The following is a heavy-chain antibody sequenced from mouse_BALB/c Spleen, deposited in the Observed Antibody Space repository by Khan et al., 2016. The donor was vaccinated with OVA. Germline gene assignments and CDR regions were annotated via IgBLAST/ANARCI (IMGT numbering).Heavy chain of an antibody. D-gene: IGHD1-1*01. CDR1: GFTFTSYW. CDR3: AREDYYGRNCYAMDY. V-gene: IGHV1S41*01. CDR2: IAPGSGSS. Sequence: DLVKPGASVKLSCKASGFTFTSYWINWIQQRPGQGLEWIGRIAPGSGSSSYNEMFKGKATLTLDTSSSTAYIQLSSLSSEDSADYFCAREDYYGRNCYAMDYWGQGTTVTVSS. J-gene: IGHJ4*01.